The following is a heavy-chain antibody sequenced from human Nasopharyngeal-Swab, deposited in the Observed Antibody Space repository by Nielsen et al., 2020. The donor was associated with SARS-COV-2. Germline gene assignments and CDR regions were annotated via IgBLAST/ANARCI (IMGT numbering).Heavy chain of an antibody. J-gene: IGHJ3*02. CDR2: ISSSSSTI. CDR1: GFTFSSYS. V-gene: IGHV3-48*02. D-gene: IGHD1-20*01. CDR3: ARGITGTRRPDAFDI. Sequence: GESLKISCAASGFTFSSYSMNWVRKAPGKGLEWVSYISSSSSTIYYADSVKGRFTISRDNAKNSLYLQMNSLRDEDTAAYYCARGITGTRRPDAFDIWGQGTMVTVSS.